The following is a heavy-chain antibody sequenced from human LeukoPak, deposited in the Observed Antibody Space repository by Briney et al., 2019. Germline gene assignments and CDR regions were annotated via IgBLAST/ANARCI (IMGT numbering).Heavy chain of an antibody. CDR2: INPSGGST. V-gene: IGHV1-46*01. D-gene: IGHD3-10*01. Sequence: ASVKVSCKASGYTFTSYYMHWVRQAPGQGLEWMGIINPSGGSTSYAQKFQGRVTMTRDMSTSTVYMELSSLRSEDTAVYYCATLAGSYYEQSAFDIWGQGTMVTVSS. J-gene: IGHJ3*02. CDR1: GYTFTSYY. CDR3: ATLAGSYYEQSAFDI.